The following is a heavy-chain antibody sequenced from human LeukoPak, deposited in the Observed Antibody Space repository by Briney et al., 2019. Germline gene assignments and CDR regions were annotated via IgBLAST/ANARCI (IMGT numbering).Heavy chain of an antibody. CDR2: IYYSGST. J-gene: IGHJ4*02. V-gene: IGHV4-31*03. CDR3: ARESPYGGADY. D-gene: IGHD4-23*01. Sequence: PSETLSLTCTVSVGSISSGGYYWSWFRQHPGKGLEWIGYIYYSGSTYYNPSLKSRVTISVDTSKNQFSLKLSSVTAADTAVYYCARESPYGGADYWGQGTLVTVSS. CDR1: VGSISSGGYY.